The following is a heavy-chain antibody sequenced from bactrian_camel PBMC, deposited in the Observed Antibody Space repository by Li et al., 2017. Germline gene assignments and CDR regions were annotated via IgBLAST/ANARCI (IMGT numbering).Heavy chain of an antibody. D-gene: IGHD5*01. Sequence: DVQLVESGGGSVQTGGSLRLSCTASVAIGNMAWFRQIPGKEREGVMALDSSGRRGHANFVMGRFTISEDCAKNILYLQMNSLQPVDTATYWCAASTKRVVVSPLTREEYNYWGQGTQVTVS. V-gene: IGHV3S67*01. CDR1: VAIGN. CDR3: AASTKRVVVSPLTREEYNY. CDR2: LDSSGRR. J-gene: IGHJ4*01.